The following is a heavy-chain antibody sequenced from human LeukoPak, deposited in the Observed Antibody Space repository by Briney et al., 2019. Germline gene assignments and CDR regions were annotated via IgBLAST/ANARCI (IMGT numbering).Heavy chain of an antibody. CDR2: ISTRGSYI. CDR3: ARAEVLLWFGESPGAEHLQH. Sequence: GGSLRLSCAASGFTFSSYNMNWVRQAPGKGLEWVSSISTRGSYIYYADSVKGRFTISRDNAKNSLYLQMNSLRADDTAVYYCARAEVLLWFGESPGAEHLQHWGQGILVTVSS. J-gene: IGHJ1*01. V-gene: IGHV3-21*01. D-gene: IGHD3-10*01. CDR1: GFTFSSYN.